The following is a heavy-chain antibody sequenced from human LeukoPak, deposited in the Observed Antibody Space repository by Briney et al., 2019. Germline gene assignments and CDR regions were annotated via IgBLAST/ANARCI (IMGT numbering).Heavy chain of an antibody. J-gene: IGHJ4*02. CDR2: ISAYNGNT. D-gene: IGHD5-18*01. CDR3: ATHPDHVDTAIPFFDY. V-gene: IGHV1-18*01. Sequence: ASVKVSCKASGYTFTSYGISWVRQAPGQGLEWMGWISAYNGNTNYAQKLQGRVTMTTDTSTSTAYMELRSLRSDDTAVYYCATHPDHVDTAIPFFDYWGQGTLVTVSS. CDR1: GYTFTSYG.